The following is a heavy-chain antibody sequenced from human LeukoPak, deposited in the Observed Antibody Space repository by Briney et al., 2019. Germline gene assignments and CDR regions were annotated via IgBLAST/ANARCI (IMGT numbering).Heavy chain of an antibody. Sequence: GSLRLSCAASGFTLSNYAMNWVRQAPGKGLEWVSLIIISGDNAYYADSVRGRFTIYGDKSKNTVSLQMNSLRGEDTAVYYCAKDVRVGGGGMDVWGQGTPVTVS. D-gene: IGHD1-26*01. CDR1: GFTLSNYA. CDR2: IIISGDNA. CDR3: AKDVRVGGGGMDV. V-gene: IGHV3-23*01. J-gene: IGHJ6*02.